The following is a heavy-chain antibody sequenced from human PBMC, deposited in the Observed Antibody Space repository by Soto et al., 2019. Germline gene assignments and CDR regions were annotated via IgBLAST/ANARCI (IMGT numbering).Heavy chain of an antibody. J-gene: IGHJ4*01. D-gene: IGHD6-13*01. CDR3: VRIPGGTAPRTAD. Sequence: PGWCLRLSCTAAGFKFSYNAMSWVRQATGKGLQWVSTVSGNGENTYYAESVRGRFTISRDTSKNTLYLQMNSMRVEDTAVYYCVRIPGGTAPRTADWGQATPLTVSS. V-gene: IGHV3-23*01. CDR1: GFKFSYNA. CDR2: VSGNGENT.